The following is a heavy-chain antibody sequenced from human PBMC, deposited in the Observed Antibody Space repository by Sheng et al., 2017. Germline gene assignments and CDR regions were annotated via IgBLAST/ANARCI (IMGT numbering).Heavy chain of an antibody. J-gene: IGHJ1*01. D-gene: IGHD3-16*01. Sequence: QVQLVESGGGVVQPGRSLRLSCAASGFTFSSYGIHWVRQAPGKGLEWVAVIWFDGSYKYYADSVKGRFTISRDNSKNTLYLQMSSLRAEDTAVYYCATTPWGGYFQHWGQGTLVTVSS. CDR2: IWFDGSYK. CDR1: GFTFSSYG. CDR3: ATTPWGGYFQH. V-gene: IGHV3-33*01.